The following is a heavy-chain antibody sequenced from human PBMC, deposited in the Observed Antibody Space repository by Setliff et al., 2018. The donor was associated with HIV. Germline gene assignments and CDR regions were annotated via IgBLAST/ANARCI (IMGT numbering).Heavy chain of an antibody. D-gene: IGHD3-10*01. J-gene: IGHJ4*02. CDR1: GFTFSSYG. Sequence: GGSLRLSCAASGFTFSSYGMNWVRQAPGKGLEWLGRSRSKSEGYATYYAASVKDRFIISRDESKTALFLQMNSLRTEDAAIYYCALMLRGIPFWGRGTLVTVSS. V-gene: IGHV3-72*01. CDR2: SRSKSEGYAT. CDR3: ALMLRGIPF.